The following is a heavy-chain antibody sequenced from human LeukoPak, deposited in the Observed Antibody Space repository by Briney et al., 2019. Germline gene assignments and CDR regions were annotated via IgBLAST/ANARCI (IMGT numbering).Heavy chain of an antibody. J-gene: IGHJ3*02. D-gene: IGHD3-22*01. CDR2: INHSGST. CDR1: GGSFSGYY. V-gene: IGHV4-34*01. Sequence: PSETLSLTCAVYGGSFSGYYWSWIRQPPGKGLEWIGEINHSGSTNYNPSLKSRVTISVDKSKNQFSLKLSSVTAADTAVYYCASRVVVVIIDAFDIWGQGTMVTVSS. CDR3: ASRVVVVIIDAFDI.